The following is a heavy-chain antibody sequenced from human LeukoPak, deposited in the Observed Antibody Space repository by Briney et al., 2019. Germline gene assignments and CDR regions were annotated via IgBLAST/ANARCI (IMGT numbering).Heavy chain of an antibody. CDR2: IHGNGST. CDR3: ARDMVSTWPYFYTYYYMDV. Sequence: SETLSLTCTVSGASITAHSWNWIRQPAGKALDWIGRIHGNGSTNYNPSLKSRVTMSLDTSKSQFSLKLPSVTAADTALYYCARDMVSTWPYFYTYYYMDVWGQGTTVAVSS. D-gene: IGHD3-22*01. J-gene: IGHJ6*03. V-gene: IGHV4-4*07. CDR1: GASITAHS.